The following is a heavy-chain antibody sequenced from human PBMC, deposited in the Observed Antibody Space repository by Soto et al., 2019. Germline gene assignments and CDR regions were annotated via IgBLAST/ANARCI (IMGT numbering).Heavy chain of an antibody. Sequence: PSETLSLTCTVSGGSINSYYWNWIRQPPGKGLEWIAYIYYSGSTNYNPSVKSRVTMSVDTSKNQFSLKLSSVTAADTAVYYCARASSNYIRRYNWFDPWGQGTPVTVSS. CDR3: ARASSNYIRRYNWFDP. V-gene: IGHV4-59*01. J-gene: IGHJ5*02. D-gene: IGHD4-4*01. CDR2: IYYSGST. CDR1: GGSINSYY.